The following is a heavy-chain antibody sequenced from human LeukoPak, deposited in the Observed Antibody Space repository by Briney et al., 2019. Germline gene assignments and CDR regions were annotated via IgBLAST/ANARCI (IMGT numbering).Heavy chain of an antibody. CDR1: GYTFTDYY. J-gene: IGHJ4*02. D-gene: IGHD1-26*01. CDR3: ARESSGSYYDLDY. Sequence: ASVKVSCKASGYTFTDYYMHWVRQAPGQGLEWMGWINPSSGGTNYAQKFQGRVTVTRDTSISTAYMDLSRLRSDDTAVYYCARESSGSYYDLDYWGQGTLVTVSS. V-gene: IGHV1-2*02. CDR2: INPSSGGT.